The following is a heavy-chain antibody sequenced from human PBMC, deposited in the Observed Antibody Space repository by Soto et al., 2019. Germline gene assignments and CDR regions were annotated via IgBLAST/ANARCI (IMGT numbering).Heavy chain of an antibody. V-gene: IGHV3-30*03. D-gene: IGHD4-17*01. CDR2: ISYDGSNK. CDR1: GFTFSSYG. Sequence: QVQLVESGGGVVQPGRSLRLSCAASGFTFSSYGMHWVRQAPGKGLEWVAVISYDGSNKYYADSGKGRFTIARDNSKNTLYLPMNSRRAEDTAVYYCATDRPNYGDYGRITTEPCFDYWGQGTLVTVSS. J-gene: IGHJ4*02. CDR3: ATDRPNYGDYGRITTEPCFDY.